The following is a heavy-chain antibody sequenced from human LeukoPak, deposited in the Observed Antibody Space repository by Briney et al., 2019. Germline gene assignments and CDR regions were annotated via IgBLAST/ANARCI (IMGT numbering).Heavy chain of an antibody. CDR1: GFTFSNSW. J-gene: IGHJ4*02. V-gene: IGHV3-74*01. D-gene: IGHD5-18*01. CDR3: TRDYSYAPDY. CDR2: INSDVSTT. Sequence: PGRSLRLSCAASGFTFSNSWMHWVRQAPGKGLVWVSHINSDVSTTTYADSMKGRFTISRDNARNTVYLQMNSLRAEDTAVYYCTRDYSYAPDYWGQGSLVTVSS.